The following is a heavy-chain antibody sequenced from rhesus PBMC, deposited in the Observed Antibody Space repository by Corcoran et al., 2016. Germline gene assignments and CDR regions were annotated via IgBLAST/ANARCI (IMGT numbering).Heavy chain of an antibody. CDR3: TTQYSRTYNY. J-gene: IGHJ4*01. CDR2: ISDNGKKT. Sequence: EVQLVESGGGLVQPGGSLRLSCAASGITFGVNGSRWARPAPGKGLEWVSFISDNGKKTEYADSVKGRFTVSRDNAKKSLSLQLDGLRAEDTAVYYCTTQYSRTYNYWGQGVLVTVSS. CDR1: GITFGVNG. D-gene: IGHD1-44*01. V-gene: IGHV3-7*01.